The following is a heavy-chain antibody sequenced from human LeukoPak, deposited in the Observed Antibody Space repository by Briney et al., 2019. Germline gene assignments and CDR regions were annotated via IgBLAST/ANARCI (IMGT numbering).Heavy chain of an antibody. V-gene: IGHV4-34*01. Sequence: SETLSLTCAVYGGSFSGYYWSWIRQPPGKGLEWIGSIYYSGSTYYNPSLKSRVTISVDTSKNQFSLKLSSVTAADTAVYYCARSLSSSWRGDYFDYWGQGTLVTVSS. CDR3: ARSLSSSWRGDYFDY. J-gene: IGHJ4*02. CDR2: IYYSGST. CDR1: GGSFSGYY. D-gene: IGHD6-13*01.